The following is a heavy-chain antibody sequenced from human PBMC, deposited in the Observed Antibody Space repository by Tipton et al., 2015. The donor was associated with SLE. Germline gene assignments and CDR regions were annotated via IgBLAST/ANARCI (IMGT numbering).Heavy chain of an antibody. CDR3: ARGGSSSGYFQH. D-gene: IGHD6-6*01. CDR1: GGSISSGGYY. Sequence: TLSLTCTVSGGSISSGGYYWSWIRQHPGKGLEGIGDIYYSGSTYYNPSLKSRVTISVDTSKNQFSLKLSSVTAADTAVYYCARGGSSSGYFQHWGQGTLVTVSS. V-gene: IGHV4-31*03. J-gene: IGHJ1*01. CDR2: IYYSGST.